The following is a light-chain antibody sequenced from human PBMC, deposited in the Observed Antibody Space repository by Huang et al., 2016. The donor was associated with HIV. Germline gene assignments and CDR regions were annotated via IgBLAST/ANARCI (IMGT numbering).Light chain of an antibody. CDR1: QVMNRY. CDR2: VAS. J-gene: IGKJ2*03. Sequence: DIQMTQSPSSLSASVGDRVTITCRASQVMNRYLNWYQQKPGEAPKLLIYVASTLESGVPHRFSGSGSGTDFTLTINSLQPEDFASYYCQQYWNPPYSFGQGTRLEIE. V-gene: IGKV1-39*01. CDR3: QQYWNPPYS.